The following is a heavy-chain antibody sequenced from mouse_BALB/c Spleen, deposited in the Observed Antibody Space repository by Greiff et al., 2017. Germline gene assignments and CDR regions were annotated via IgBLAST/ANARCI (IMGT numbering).Heavy chain of an antibody. J-gene: IGHJ2*01. CDR2: INPSNGRT. Sequence: QVQLQQPGAELVKPGASVKLSCKASGYTFTSYWMHWVKQRPGQGLEWIGEINPSNGRTNYNEKFKSKATLTVDKSSSTAYMQLSSLTSEDSAVYYCARETLRHFDYWGQGTTLTVSA. CDR1: GYTFTSYW. D-gene: IGHD2-4*01. CDR3: ARETLRHFDY. V-gene: IGHV1S81*02.